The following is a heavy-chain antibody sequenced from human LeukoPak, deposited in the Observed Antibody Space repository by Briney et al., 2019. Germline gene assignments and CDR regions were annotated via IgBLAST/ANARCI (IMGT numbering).Heavy chain of an antibody. CDR2: ISAYNGNT. D-gene: IGHD2-15*01. CDR1: GYTFNSYG. V-gene: IGHV1-18*01. CDR3: ARDVVVAATPTGLWFDP. Sequence: ASVKVSCKSSGYTFNSYGINWVRQAPGQGLEWMGWISAYNGNTNYAQKLQGRVTMTTGTSTSTAYMELRSLRSDDTAVYYCARDVVVAATPTGLWFDPWGQGTLVTVSS. J-gene: IGHJ5*02.